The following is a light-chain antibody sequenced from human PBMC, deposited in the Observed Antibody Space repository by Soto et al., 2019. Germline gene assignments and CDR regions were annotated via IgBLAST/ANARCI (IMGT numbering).Light chain of an antibody. Sequence: QSALTQPASVSGSPGQSITISCTGTSSDVGGYNYVSWYQQHPGEAPKLMICDVSYRPSGVSNRFSGSKSGNTASLTISGLQAEDEADYYCSSYTSSSTVVFGGGTQLTVL. J-gene: IGLJ2*01. CDR3: SSYTSSSTVV. CDR1: SSDVGGYNY. V-gene: IGLV2-14*01. CDR2: DVS.